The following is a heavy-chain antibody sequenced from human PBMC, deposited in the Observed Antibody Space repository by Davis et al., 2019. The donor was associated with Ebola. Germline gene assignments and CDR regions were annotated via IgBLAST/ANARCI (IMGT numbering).Heavy chain of an antibody. Sequence: MPSETLSLTCTVFGGSISSYYWSWIRQPPGKGLEWIGYIYYSGSTNYNPSLKSRVTISVDTSKNQFSLKLSSVTAADTAVYYCARLGYCSGGSCYFLDYWGQGTLVTVSS. CDR2: IYYSGST. J-gene: IGHJ4*02. D-gene: IGHD2-15*01. V-gene: IGHV4-59*08. CDR1: GGSISSYY. CDR3: ARLGYCSGGSCYFLDY.